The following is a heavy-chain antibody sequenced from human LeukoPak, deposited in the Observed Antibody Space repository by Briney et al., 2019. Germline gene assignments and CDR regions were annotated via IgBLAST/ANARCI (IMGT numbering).Heavy chain of an antibody. CDR1: GFTISSYG. Sequence: GGSLRLSCAASGFTISSYGMHWVRQAPGKGLEWVAVIWYDGSNKYYADSVKGRFTISRDNSKNTLYLQMNGLRAEDTAVYYCAKEGAGVDTAMVTGHDAFDIWGQGTMVTVSS. J-gene: IGHJ3*02. CDR3: AKEGAGVDTAMVTGHDAFDI. D-gene: IGHD5-18*01. CDR2: IWYDGSNK. V-gene: IGHV3-33*06.